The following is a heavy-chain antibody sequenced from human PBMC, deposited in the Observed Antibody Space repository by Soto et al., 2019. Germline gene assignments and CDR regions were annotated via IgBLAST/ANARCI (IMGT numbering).Heavy chain of an antibody. J-gene: IGHJ5*02. Sequence: GGSLRLSCAASGFTFSSYAMSWVRQAPGKGPEWVSAISGSGGSTYYADSVKGRFTISRDNSKNTLYLQMNSLRAEDTAVYYCAKESLQDIVASDLEWFDPWGQGTLVTVSS. V-gene: IGHV3-23*01. CDR3: AKESLQDIVASDLEWFDP. CDR2: ISGSGGST. D-gene: IGHD5-12*01. CDR1: GFTFSSYA.